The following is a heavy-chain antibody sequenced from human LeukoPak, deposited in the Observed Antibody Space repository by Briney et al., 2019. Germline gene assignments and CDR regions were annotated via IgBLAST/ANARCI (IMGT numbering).Heavy chain of an antibody. Sequence: ASVKVSCKAAGYTFTGYYMHWVRQAPGQGLEWMGWINPNSGGTNYAQKFQGRVTMTRDTSSSTAYMELSRLRSDDTAVYYCARAFPYCSSTSCYRGGAFDIWGQGTMVTVSS. CDR3: ARAFPYCSSTSCYRGGAFDI. D-gene: IGHD2-2*01. CDR1: GYTFTGYY. V-gene: IGHV1-2*02. J-gene: IGHJ3*02. CDR2: INPNSGGT.